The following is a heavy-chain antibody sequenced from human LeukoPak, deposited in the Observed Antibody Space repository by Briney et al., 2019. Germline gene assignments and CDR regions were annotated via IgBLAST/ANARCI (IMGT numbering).Heavy chain of an antibody. CDR2: IYYSGST. D-gene: IGHD3-10*01. CDR1: GGSISSYY. V-gene: IGHV4-59*01. CDR3: ARGYYGSGSYFDY. J-gene: IGHJ4*02. Sequence: KPSETLSLTCTVSGGSISSYYWSWIRQPPGKGLEWIGYIYYSGSTNYNPSLKSRVTISVDTSKNQFSLKLSSVTAADTAVYYCARGYYGSGSYFDYWGQGTLVTVSS.